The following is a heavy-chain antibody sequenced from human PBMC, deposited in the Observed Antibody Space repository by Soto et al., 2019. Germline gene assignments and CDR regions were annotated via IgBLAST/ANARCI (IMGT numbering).Heavy chain of an antibody. CDR3: ARPIVGATTGFDY. V-gene: IGHV4-38-2*01. Sequence: PSETLSLTCAVSGYSISSGYYWGWIRQPPGKGLEWIGSISHSGSTFYNPSLKSRVTISVDTSKNQFSVKLNSVTAADTAVYYCARPIVGATTGFDYWGLGTLVTSPQ. CDR1: GYSISSGYY. J-gene: IGHJ4*02. D-gene: IGHD1-26*01. CDR2: ISHSGST.